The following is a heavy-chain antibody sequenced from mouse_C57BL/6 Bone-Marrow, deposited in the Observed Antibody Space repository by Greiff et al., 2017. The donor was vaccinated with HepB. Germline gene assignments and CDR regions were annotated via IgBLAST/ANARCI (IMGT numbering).Heavy chain of an antibody. V-gene: IGHV1-69*01. CDR1: GYTFTSYW. CDR2: IDPSDSYT. CDR3: ARSVYYYGSSPFAY. D-gene: IGHD1-1*01. Sequence: QVQLKQPGAELVMPGASVKLSCKASGYTFTSYWMHWVKQRPGQGLEWIGEIDPSDSYTNYNQKFKGKSTLTVDKSSSTAYMQLSSLTSEDSAVYYCARSVYYYGSSPFAYWGQGTLVTVSA. J-gene: IGHJ3*01.